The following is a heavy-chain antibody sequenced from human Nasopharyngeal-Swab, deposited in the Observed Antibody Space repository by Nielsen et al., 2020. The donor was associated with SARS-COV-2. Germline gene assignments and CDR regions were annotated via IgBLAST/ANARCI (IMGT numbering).Heavy chain of an antibody. CDR2: INHNERT. Sequence: SETLSLTCSVSGGSFNGFYWNWIRQAPGKGLEWIGEINHNERTNYNPSLKRRVTMSVDTSTNQVSLKLNSLTATDTAVYYCARAGRVGDAYTGLDVWGQGTTVTVSS. CDR3: ARAGRVGDAYTGLDV. V-gene: IGHV4-34*01. CDR1: GGSFNGFY. D-gene: IGHD5-24*01. J-gene: IGHJ6*02.